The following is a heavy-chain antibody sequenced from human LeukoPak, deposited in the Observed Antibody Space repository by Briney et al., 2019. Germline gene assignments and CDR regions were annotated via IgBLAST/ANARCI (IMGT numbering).Heavy chain of an antibody. V-gene: IGHV3-15*01. Sequence: GGSLRLSCAASGFAFSNASMGWVRQAPGKGLEWVGRIKSKTDGGTPDYAAPVKGRFTISRDDSKNTLYLQMNMLTPEDPPVYYCTTDAGVYQLLSPFDYWGQGTLVTVSS. D-gene: IGHD2-2*01. CDR3: TTDAGVYQLLSPFDY. CDR1: GFAFSNAS. CDR2: IKSKTDGGTP. J-gene: IGHJ4*02.